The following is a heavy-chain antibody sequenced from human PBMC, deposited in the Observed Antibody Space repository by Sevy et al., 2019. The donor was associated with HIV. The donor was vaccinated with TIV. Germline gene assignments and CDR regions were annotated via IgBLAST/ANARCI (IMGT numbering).Heavy chain of an antibody. CDR3: AREDYDFWSGQTAGGAFDI. D-gene: IGHD3-3*01. V-gene: IGHV1-18*04. CDR1: GYTFTSYG. J-gene: IGHJ3*02. CDR2: ISAYNGNT. Sequence: ASVKVSCKASGYTFTSYGISWVRQAPGQGLEWMGWISAYNGNTNYAQKPQGRVTMTTDTSTSTAYMELRSLRSDDTAVYYCAREDYDFWSGQTAGGAFDIWGQGTMVTVSS.